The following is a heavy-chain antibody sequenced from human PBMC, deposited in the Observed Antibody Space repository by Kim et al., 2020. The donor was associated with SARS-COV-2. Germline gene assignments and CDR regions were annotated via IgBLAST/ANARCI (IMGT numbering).Heavy chain of an antibody. V-gene: IGHV3-74*01. CDR1: GFTFSGYW. D-gene: IGHD3-3*01. CDR2: IDAKGGAI. J-gene: IGHJ3*01. CDR3: TRNFDGRSGVFDV. Sequence: GGSLRLSCAASGFTFSGYWMHWVRQVPGKGLVWVARIDAKGGAITYADSVKGRFTISRDNAKNTLYLYLNSPRPEYTAFYHCTRNFDGRSGVFDVWGQGTMVTVST.